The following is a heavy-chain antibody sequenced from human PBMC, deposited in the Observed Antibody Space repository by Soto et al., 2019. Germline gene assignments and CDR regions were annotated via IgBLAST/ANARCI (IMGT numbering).Heavy chain of an antibody. Sequence: VSGPYAGEPTQTLTLTCTFSGFSLSTSGVGVGWIRQPPGKALEWLALIYWDDDKRYSPSLKSRLTITKDTSKNQVVLTMTNMDPVDTATYYCAHSRGRPRLVTIFGVVKGGWFDPWGQGTLVTVSS. J-gene: IGHJ5*02. D-gene: IGHD3-3*01. CDR3: AHSRGRPRLVTIFGVVKGGWFDP. CDR1: GFSLSTSGVG. CDR2: IYWDDDK. V-gene: IGHV2-5*02.